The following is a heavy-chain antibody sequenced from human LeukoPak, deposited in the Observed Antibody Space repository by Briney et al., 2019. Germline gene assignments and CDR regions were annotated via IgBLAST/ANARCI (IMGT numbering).Heavy chain of an antibody. CDR2: IYYSGST. D-gene: IGHD3-10*01. J-gene: IGHJ5*02. CDR1: GGSISSYY. Sequence: SETLSLTCTVSGGSISSYYWSWIRQPPGKGLEWIGYIYYSGSTNYNPSLKSRVTISVDMSKNQFSLKLSSVTAADTAVYYCARENFGELLSGFDPWGQGTLVTVSS. V-gene: IGHV4-59*01. CDR3: ARENFGELLSGFDP.